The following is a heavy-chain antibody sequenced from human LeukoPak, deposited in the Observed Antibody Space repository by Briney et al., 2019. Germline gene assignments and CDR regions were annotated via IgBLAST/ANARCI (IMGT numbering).Heavy chain of an antibody. V-gene: IGHV6-1*01. CDR2: TYYRSKWYN. CDR3: ARTGYSSTWFPWGFDP. J-gene: IGHJ5*02. Sequence: SQTLSLTCAISGDSVSSNSAAWNWIRQSPSRGLEWLGRTYYRSKWYNDYAVSVKSRITINPDTSKNQFSLQLNSVTPEDTAVYYYARTGYSSTWFPWGFDPWGQGTLVTVSS. CDR1: GDSVSSNSAA. D-gene: IGHD6-13*01.